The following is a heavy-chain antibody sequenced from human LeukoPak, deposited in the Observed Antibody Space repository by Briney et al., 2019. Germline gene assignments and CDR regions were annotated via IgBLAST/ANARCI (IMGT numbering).Heavy chain of an antibody. Sequence: GGSLRLSCAASGFTLSDYYMSWIRQAPGKGLEWVSYISSSGRTRFYADPGKGRFTIPRDHAKTSLYLQMNSLRAEDTAVYYCARPSGGQPDDAFDISGQGTMVTVSS. CDR3: ARPSGGQPDDAFDI. D-gene: IGHD3-16*01. CDR1: GFTLSDYY. CDR2: ISSSGRTR. V-gene: IGHV3-11*01. J-gene: IGHJ3*02.